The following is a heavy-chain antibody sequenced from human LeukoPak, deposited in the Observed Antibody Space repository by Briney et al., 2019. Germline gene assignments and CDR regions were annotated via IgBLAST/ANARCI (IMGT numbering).Heavy chain of an antibody. J-gene: IGHJ4*02. CDR3: ARVLVKTRGNYFHDDY. Sequence: ASVKVSCKASGYTFTSYGISWARQAPGQGLEWMGWISAYDDKRNSVQRFQDRITMTTDTSTSTSYLELRNLRSDDTAVYCCARVLVKTRGNYFHDDYWGQGTLVTVSS. V-gene: IGHV1-18*01. D-gene: IGHD2/OR15-2a*01. CDR2: ISAYDDKR. CDR1: GYTFTSYG.